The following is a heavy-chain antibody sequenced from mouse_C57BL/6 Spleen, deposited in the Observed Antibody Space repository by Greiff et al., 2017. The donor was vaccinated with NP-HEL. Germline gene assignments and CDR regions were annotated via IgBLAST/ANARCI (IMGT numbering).Heavy chain of an antibody. D-gene: IGHD1-3*01. J-gene: IGHJ4*01. CDR3: SRDREDNYVNY. V-gene: IGHV3-6*01. Sequence: DVQLQESGPGLVKPSQSLSLTCSVTGYSITSGYYWNWIRQFPGNKLEWMGYISYDGSNNYNPSLNNRLSITRYTSKNQFFLKLNSVTNEDTATYYWSRDREDNYVNYWGQGTSFTVAS. CDR2: ISYDGSN. CDR1: GYSITSGYY.